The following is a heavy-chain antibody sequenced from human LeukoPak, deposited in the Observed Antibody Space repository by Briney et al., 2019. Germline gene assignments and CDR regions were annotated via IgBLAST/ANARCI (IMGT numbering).Heavy chain of an antibody. CDR3: ARDRLPAATTNYYYYYMDV. CDR1: GGTFSSYA. V-gene: IGHV1-69*13. Sequence: ASVRVSCKASGGTFSSYAISWVRQAPGQGLEWMGGIIPIFGTANYAQKFQGRVTITADESTSTAYMELSSLRSEDTAVCYCARDRLPAATTNYYYYYMDVWGKGTTVTVSS. D-gene: IGHD2-2*01. CDR2: IIPIFGTA. J-gene: IGHJ6*03.